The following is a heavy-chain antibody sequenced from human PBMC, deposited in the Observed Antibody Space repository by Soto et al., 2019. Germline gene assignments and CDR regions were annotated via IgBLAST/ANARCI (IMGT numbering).Heavy chain of an antibody. CDR2: IYHSGST. J-gene: IGHJ6*03. Sequence: SETLSLTCAVSSGSISSSNWWSWVRQPPGKGLEWIGEIYHSGSTNYNQTLKSRVTITVDKSKNQFSLKLSSVTAADTAVYYCARIHYYYYYMDVWGKGTTVTVSS. CDR1: SGSISSSNW. V-gene: IGHV4-4*02. CDR3: ARIHYYYYYMDV.